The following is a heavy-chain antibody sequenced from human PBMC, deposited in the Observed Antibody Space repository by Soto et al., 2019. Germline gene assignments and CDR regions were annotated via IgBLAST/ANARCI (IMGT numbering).Heavy chain of an antibody. CDR1: GGSISSGNYY. Sequence: PSETLSLTCTVSGGSISSGNYYWSWIRQHPGRGLEWIGYIYYSGSTYYNPSLKSRVTISVDTSKNQFSLKLSSVTAADTAVYYCARDRGDYYDSSGAPILGAFDIWGQGTMVTVSS. V-gene: IGHV4-31*03. CDR3: ARDRGDYYDSSGAPILGAFDI. D-gene: IGHD3-22*01. J-gene: IGHJ3*02. CDR2: IYYSGST.